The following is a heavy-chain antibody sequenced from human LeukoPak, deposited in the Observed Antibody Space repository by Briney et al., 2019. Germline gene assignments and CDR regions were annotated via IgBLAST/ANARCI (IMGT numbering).Heavy chain of an antibody. D-gene: IGHD5-18*01. CDR1: GGSFSGYY. CDR3: ARGKHVDTAMVDDAFDI. Sequence: KPSETLSLTCAVYGGSFSGYYWSWIRQPPGKGLEWIGEINHSGSTNYNPSLKSRVTISVDTSKNQFSLKLSSVTAADTAVYYCARGKHVDTAMVDDAFDIWGQGTMVTVSS. V-gene: IGHV4-34*01. CDR2: INHSGST. J-gene: IGHJ3*02.